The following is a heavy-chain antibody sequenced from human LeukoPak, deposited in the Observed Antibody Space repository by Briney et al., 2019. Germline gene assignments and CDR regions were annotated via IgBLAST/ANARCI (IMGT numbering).Heavy chain of an antibody. D-gene: IGHD3-10*01. CDR1: GGSISSSSYY. Sequence: SETLSLTCTVSGGSISSSSYYWGWIRQPPGKGLEWIGSIYYSGSTYYNPSLKSRVTISVDTSKNQFSLKLSSVTAADTAVYYCARGAEFVFDPWGQGTLVTVSS. CDR3: ARGAEFVFDP. CDR2: IYYSGST. J-gene: IGHJ5*02. V-gene: IGHV4-39*07.